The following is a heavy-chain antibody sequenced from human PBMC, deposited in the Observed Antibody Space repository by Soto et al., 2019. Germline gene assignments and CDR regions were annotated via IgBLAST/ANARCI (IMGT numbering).Heavy chain of an antibody. J-gene: IGHJ4*02. CDR3: AGDYYGSGSFDY. D-gene: IGHD3-10*01. V-gene: IGHV3-30*03. Sequence: LRLSCAASGFTFGSYGMHWVRQAPGKGLEWVAVISYDGSNKYYADSVKGRFTISRDNSKNTLYLQMNSLRAEDTAVYYCAGDYYGSGSFDYWRQGTLVTVSS. CDR1: GFTFGSYG. CDR2: ISYDGSNK.